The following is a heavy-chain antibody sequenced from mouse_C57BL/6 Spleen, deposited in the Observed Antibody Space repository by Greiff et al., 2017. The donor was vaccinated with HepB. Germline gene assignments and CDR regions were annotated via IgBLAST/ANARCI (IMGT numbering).Heavy chain of an antibody. CDR2: IYPRDGST. V-gene: IGHV1-85*01. D-gene: IGHD1-1*01. CDR3: SRPYYGSSYIFDY. CDR1: GYTFTSYD. Sequence: QVQLQQSGPELVKPGASVKLSCKASGYTFTSYDINWVKQRPGQGLEWIGWIYPRDGSTKYNEKFKGKATLTVDTSSSTASMELHSLTSEDSAVYFCSRPYYGSSYIFDYWGQGTTLTVSS. J-gene: IGHJ2*01.